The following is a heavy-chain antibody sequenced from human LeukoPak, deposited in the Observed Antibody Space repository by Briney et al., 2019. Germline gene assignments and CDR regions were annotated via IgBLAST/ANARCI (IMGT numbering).Heavy chain of an antibody. V-gene: IGHV3-48*03. D-gene: IGHD6-19*01. CDR3: ARDSSGWYYFDY. CDR1: GFIFSSYE. Sequence: GGSLRLSCEASGFIFSSYEMNWVRQAPGKGLEWVSFISSSGRTMYYADSMKGRFTVSRDNAKNSVYLQMNSLRAEDTAVYYCARDSSGWYYFDYWGQGILVTVSS. J-gene: IGHJ4*02. CDR2: ISSSGRTM.